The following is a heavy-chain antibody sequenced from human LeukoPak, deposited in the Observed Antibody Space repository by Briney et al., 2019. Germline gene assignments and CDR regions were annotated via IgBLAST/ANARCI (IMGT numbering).Heavy chain of an antibody. J-gene: IGHJ4*02. Sequence: GASVKVSCKASGGTFSSYAISWVRQAPGQGLEWMGGIIPIFGTANYAQKFQGRVTITADKSTSTAYMELSSLRSEDTAVYYCARVPVDTAMVFDYWGQGTLVTVSS. D-gene: IGHD5-18*01. CDR2: IIPIFGTA. V-gene: IGHV1-69*06. CDR1: GGTFSSYA. CDR3: ARVPVDTAMVFDY.